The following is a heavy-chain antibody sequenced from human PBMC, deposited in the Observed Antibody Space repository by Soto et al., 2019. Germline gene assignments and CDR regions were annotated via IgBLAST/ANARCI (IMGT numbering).Heavy chain of an antibody. V-gene: IGHV3-73*02. CDR1: GFTFSGSA. Sequence: EVQLVESGGGLVQPGGSLKLSCAASGFTFSGSAMHWVRQASGKGLEWVGRIRSKANSYATAYAASVKGRFTISRDDSKNTAYLQMNSLKTEDTAVYYCTSTDYGDYDVSWDDDAFDIWGQGTMVTVSS. CDR3: TSTDYGDYDVSWDDDAFDI. J-gene: IGHJ3*02. CDR2: IRSKANSYAT. D-gene: IGHD4-17*01.